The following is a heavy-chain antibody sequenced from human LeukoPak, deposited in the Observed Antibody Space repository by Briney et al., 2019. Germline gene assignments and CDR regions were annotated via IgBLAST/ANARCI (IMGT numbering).Heavy chain of an antibody. Sequence: SETLSLTCTVSGGSSGSYSWSWIRQPAGKGLEWIGHIYTSGSTNYNPSLKSRVTISVDKSKNQFSLNLSSVTAADTAVYYCARLGYCSGGVCPWEYYYYMDVWGDGTTVTVSS. J-gene: IGHJ6*03. CDR1: GGSSGSYS. D-gene: IGHD2-8*02. V-gene: IGHV4-4*07. CDR3: ARLGYCSGGVCPWEYYYYMDV. CDR2: IYTSGST.